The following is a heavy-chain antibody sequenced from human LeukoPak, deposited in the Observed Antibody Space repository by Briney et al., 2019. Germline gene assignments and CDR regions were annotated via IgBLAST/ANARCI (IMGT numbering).Heavy chain of an antibody. CDR3: ARVGATIS. D-gene: IGHD1-26*01. V-gene: IGHV4-34*01. J-gene: IGHJ5*02. Sequence: SETLSLTCAVYSGTFSGYQWTWIRQPPGKGLEWIGQIDHIGRTNHNPSLKGRVTISVDTSKNQFSLMLSSVTAADTAVYYWARVGATISWGQGTQVTVSS. CDR1: SGTFSGYQ. CDR2: IDHIGRT.